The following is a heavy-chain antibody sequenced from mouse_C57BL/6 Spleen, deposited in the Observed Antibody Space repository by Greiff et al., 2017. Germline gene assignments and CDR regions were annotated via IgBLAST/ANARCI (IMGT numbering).Heavy chain of an antibody. CDR2: IDPSDSYT. J-gene: IGHJ4*01. D-gene: IGHD3-1*01. Sequence: QVQLQQPGAELVMPGASVKLSCKASGYTFTSYWMHWVKQRPGQGLEWIGEIDPSDSYTNYNQKFKGKSTLTVDKSSSTAYMQLSSLTSEDSAVYYCARGGGPSDPYAMDYWGQGTSVTVSS. CDR3: ARGGGPSDPYAMDY. V-gene: IGHV1-69*01. CDR1: GYTFTSYW.